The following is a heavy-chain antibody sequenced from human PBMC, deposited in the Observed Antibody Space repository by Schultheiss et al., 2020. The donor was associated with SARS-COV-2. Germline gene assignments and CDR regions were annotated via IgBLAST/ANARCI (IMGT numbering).Heavy chain of an antibody. Sequence: GGSLRLSCAASGFTFSSYGMHWVRQAPGKGLEWVAVIWYDGSNKYYADSVKGRFTISRDNSKYTLYLQMNSLRAEDTAVYYCARDQSGSSGLGDWFDPWGQGTLVTVSS. D-gene: IGHD3-10*01. J-gene: IGHJ5*02. CDR2: IWYDGSNK. CDR1: GFTFSSYG. V-gene: IGHV3-33*01. CDR3: ARDQSGSSGLGDWFDP.